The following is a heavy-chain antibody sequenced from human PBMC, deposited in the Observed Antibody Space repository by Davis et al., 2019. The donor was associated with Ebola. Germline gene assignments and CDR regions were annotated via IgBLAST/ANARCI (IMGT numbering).Heavy chain of an antibody. CDR2: INPNSGGT. V-gene: IGHV1-2*04. J-gene: IGHJ6*02. CDR1: GYTFTGYY. CDR3: ARDRWSGWVRGEYYYYGMDV. D-gene: IGHD3-3*01. Sequence: ASVKVSCKASGYTFTGYYMHWVRQAPGQGLEWMGWINPNSGGTNYAQKFQGWVTMTRDTSISPAYMELSRLRSDDTAVYYCARDRWSGWVRGEYYYYGMDVWGQGTTVIVSS.